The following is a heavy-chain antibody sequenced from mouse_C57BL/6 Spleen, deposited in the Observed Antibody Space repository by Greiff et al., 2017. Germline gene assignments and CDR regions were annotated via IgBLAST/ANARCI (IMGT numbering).Heavy chain of an antibody. CDR1: GFTFSDYY. CDR3: ARDAYYDNYAMDY. Sequence: EVMLVESEGGLVQPGSSMKLSCTASGFTFSDYYMAWVRQVPEKGLEWVANINYDGSSTYYLDSLKSRFIISRDNAKNILYLQMSSLKSEDTATYYCARDAYYDNYAMDYWGQGTSVTVSS. CDR2: INYDGSST. J-gene: IGHJ4*01. D-gene: IGHD2-4*01. V-gene: IGHV5-16*01.